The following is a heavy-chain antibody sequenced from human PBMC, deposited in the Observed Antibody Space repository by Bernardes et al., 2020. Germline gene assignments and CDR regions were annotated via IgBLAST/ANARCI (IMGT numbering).Heavy chain of an antibody. D-gene: IGHD1-26*01. J-gene: IGHJ3*02. Sequence: GGSLRLSCAASGFTFSSFAMPWVRQAPVKELEYVSAISSRVGNTYYANSVKGRFTISRDYSKKTLYLQMDSLRAEEMAVYYCARLGWELLGDAFDIGGQGTMVTVS. CDR2: ISSRVGNT. CDR3: ARLGWELLGDAFDI. V-gene: IGHV3-64*01. CDR1: GFTFSSFA.